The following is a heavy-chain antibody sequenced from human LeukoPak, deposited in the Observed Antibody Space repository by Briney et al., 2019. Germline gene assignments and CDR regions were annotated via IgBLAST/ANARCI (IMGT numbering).Heavy chain of an antibody. V-gene: IGHV3-74*01. CDR1: GFTFSSYW. Sequence: GGSLRLSCAASGFTFSSYWMHWVRQPLGKGLVWVSRINPDGTTTNYANSVKGRFTISRDNAKNTLYLQMNSLTVEDTALYYCVRIATVTTPDYWGQGTLVTVSS. J-gene: IGHJ4*02. CDR3: VRIATVTTPDY. CDR2: INPDGTTT. D-gene: IGHD4-17*01.